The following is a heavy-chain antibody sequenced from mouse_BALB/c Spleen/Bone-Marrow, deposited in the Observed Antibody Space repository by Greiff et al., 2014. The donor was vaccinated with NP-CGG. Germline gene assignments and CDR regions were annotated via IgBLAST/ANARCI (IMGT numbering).Heavy chain of an antibody. D-gene: IGHD1-1*01. CDR2: INPDSSTI. CDR1: GFDFSRYW. V-gene: IGHV4-1*02. Sequence: EVQLVESGGGLVQPGGSLKLSCAASGFDFSRYWMSWVRQAPGKGLEWIGEINPDSSTINYTPSLKDKFIISRDNAKNTLYLQMSKVRSEDTALYYCSRLSYYGRFAYWGQGTLVTVSA. J-gene: IGHJ3*01. CDR3: SRLSYYGRFAY.